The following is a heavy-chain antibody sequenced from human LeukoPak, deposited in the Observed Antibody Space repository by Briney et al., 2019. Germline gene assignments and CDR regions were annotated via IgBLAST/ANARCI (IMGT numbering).Heavy chain of an antibody. V-gene: IGHV3-66*01. CDR2: IYTGGST. Sequence: GGSLRLSCAASGFTVSSNYMSWVRQAPGKGLEWVSVIYTGGSTYYADSVKDRFITSRNNSTNTLYHQMNSMLAAETAVYYYARALSRSWYEDWGQGTLVTVSS. CDR1: GFTVSSNY. D-gene: IGHD6-13*01. J-gene: IGHJ4*02. CDR3: ARALSRSWYED.